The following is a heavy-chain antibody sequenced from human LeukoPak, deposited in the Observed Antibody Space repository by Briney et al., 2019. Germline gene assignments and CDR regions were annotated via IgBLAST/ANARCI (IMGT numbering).Heavy chain of an antibody. Sequence: GGSLRLSCAASGFTFSSYSMNWVRQAPGKGLEWVSSISSSSSYIYYADSVKGRFTISRDNAKNSLCLQMNSLRAEDTAVYYCASEELERLKWGQGTLVTVSS. CDR2: ISSSSSYI. J-gene: IGHJ4*02. D-gene: IGHD1-1*01. CDR1: GFTFSSYS. CDR3: ASEELERLK. V-gene: IGHV3-21*01.